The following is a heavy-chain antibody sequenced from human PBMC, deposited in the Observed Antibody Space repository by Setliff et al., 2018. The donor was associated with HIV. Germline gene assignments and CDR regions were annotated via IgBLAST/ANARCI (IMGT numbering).Heavy chain of an antibody. CDR1: GFTFSSYS. D-gene: IGHD6-19*01. CDR2: IRRKAQSYTT. CDR3: ARDTSRSDESAFDI. Sequence: GGSLRLSCAASGFTFSSYSMNWVRQAPGKGLEWIARIRRKAQSYTTEYAASVKGRFTVSRDDSTNSLYLQMNSLKSEDTAVYYCARDTSRSDESAFDIWGQGTMVTVSS. V-gene: IGHV3-72*01. J-gene: IGHJ3*02.